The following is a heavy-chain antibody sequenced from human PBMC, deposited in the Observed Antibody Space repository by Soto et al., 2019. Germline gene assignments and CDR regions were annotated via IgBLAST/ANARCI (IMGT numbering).Heavy chain of an antibody. V-gene: IGHV3-23*01. CDR2: ISGSGGST. J-gene: IGHJ4*02. D-gene: IGHD5-12*01. CDR1: GFTFSRYA. CDR3: AKGYSGYDYFDY. Sequence: LRLSCAASGFTFSRYAMSWVRQAPGKGLEWVSAISGSGGSTYYADSVKGRFTISRDNSKNTLYLQMNSLRAEDTAVYYCAKGYSGYDYFDYWGQGTLVTVSS.